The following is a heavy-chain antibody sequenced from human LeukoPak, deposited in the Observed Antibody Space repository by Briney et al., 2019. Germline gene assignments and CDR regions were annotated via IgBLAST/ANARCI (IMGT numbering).Heavy chain of an antibody. CDR1: GFTFSSYE. CDR3: ARDNYDSSGYYFD. CDR2: ISSSGSTI. J-gene: IGHJ4*02. D-gene: IGHD3-22*01. V-gene: IGHV3-48*03. Sequence: SGGSLRLSCAASGFTFSSYEMNWVRQAPGKGLEWVSYISSSGSTIYYADSVKGRFTISRDNAKNSLYLQMNSLRAEDTAVYYCARDNYDSSGYYFDWGQGTLVTVCS.